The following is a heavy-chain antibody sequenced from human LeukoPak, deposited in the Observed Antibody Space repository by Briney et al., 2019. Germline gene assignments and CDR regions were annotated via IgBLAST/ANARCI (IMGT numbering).Heavy chain of an antibody. V-gene: IGHV4-59*01. Sequence: SETLSLTCTVSGGSISSYYWSWIRQPPGKGLEWIGYIYYSGSTNYSPSLKSRVTISVDTSKNQFSLKLSSVTAADTAVYYCARDLLDYYYGMDVWGKGTTVTVSS. D-gene: IGHD2-21*01. CDR3: ARDLLDYYYGMDV. J-gene: IGHJ6*04. CDR2: IYYSGST. CDR1: GGSISSYY.